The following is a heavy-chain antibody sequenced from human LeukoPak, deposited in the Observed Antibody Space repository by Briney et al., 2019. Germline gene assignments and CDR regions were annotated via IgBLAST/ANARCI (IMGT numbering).Heavy chain of an antibody. J-gene: IGHJ3*02. CDR1: GGSISSYY. D-gene: IGHD6-13*01. CDR2: IYYSGST. Sequence: PSETLSLTCTVSGGSISSYYWSWIRQPPGKGLEWIGYIYYSGSTNYNPSLKSRVTISVDTSKNQFSLKLSSVTAADTAVYYCARTHRRIADYAFDIWGQGTMVTVSS. CDR3: ARTHRRIADYAFDI. V-gene: IGHV4-59*01.